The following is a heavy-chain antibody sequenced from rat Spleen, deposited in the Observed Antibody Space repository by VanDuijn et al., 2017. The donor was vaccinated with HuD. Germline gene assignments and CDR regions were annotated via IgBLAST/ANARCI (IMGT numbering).Heavy chain of an antibody. CDR2: ITSSGGTT. Sequence: EVQLVESGGGLVQPGGSLKVSCAASGFTFSNYYMAWVRQAPTKGLEWVAYITSSGGTTHYRDSVKGRFTISRDNAQNTLYLQMNSLRSEDTATYYCTRGPGYNYDWFAYWGHGTLVTVSS. J-gene: IGHJ3*01. CDR3: TRGPGYNYDWFAY. CDR1: GFTFSNYY. V-gene: IGHV5-27*01. D-gene: IGHD1-4*01.